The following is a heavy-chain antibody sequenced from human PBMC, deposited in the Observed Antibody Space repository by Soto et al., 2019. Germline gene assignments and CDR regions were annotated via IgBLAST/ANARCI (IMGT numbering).Heavy chain of an antibody. Sequence: QVQLQESGPGLVKPSQTLSLTCTVSGGSISSGGFYWSWIRQHPGKGLEWIGYIYYSGSTDYNPSLRSRVTISVDTSKNQFSLKLSSVTAAHTAVYYCARESACVRHCYSLGVDYWGQGTLVTVSS. V-gene: IGHV4-31*03. CDR1: GGSISSGGFY. D-gene: IGHD2-21*02. CDR2: IYYSGST. J-gene: IGHJ4*02. CDR3: ARESACVRHCYSLGVDY.